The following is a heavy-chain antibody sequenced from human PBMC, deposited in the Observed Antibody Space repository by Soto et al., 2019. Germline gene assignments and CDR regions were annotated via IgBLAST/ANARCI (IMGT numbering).Heavy chain of an antibody. CDR2: IYHGEST. D-gene: IGHD4-17*01. Sequence: SETLSLTCAVSGYSISSGYYWGWLRQPPGKGLEWIGSIYHGESTNYNPSLKSRVTMSIDKSKNQFSLKLTSVTAADTAVYFCARYDFGIFDYWGQGTLVTVSS. CDR3: ARYDFGIFDY. CDR1: GYSISSGYY. V-gene: IGHV4-38-2*01. J-gene: IGHJ4*02.